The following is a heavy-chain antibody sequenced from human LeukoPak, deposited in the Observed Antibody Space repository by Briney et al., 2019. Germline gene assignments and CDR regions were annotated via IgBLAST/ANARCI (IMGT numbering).Heavy chain of an antibody. D-gene: IGHD4-17*01. Sequence: GGSLRLSCAASGFTFSSYSMNWVRQAPGEGLVWVSRINSDGSTTTYADSVKGRFTISRDNAKNTLYLQMNSLRVEDTAVYYCARSTTHPYYNYMDVWGKGTTVTLSS. CDR2: INSDGSTT. V-gene: IGHV3-74*01. CDR3: ARSTTHPYYNYMDV. CDR1: GFTFSSYS. J-gene: IGHJ6*03.